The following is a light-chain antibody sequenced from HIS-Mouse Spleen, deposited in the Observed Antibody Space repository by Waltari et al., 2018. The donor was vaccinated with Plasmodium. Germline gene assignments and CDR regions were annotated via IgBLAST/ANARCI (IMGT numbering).Light chain of an antibody. Sequence: QSVLTQPPSVSEAPRQRVTISCSGSSSNHGTHAVNWYQQLPGKAPKLLIYYDDLLPSGVSDRFSGSKSGTSASLAISGLQSEDEADYYCAAWDDRLNGPVFGGGTKLTVL. CDR2: YDD. J-gene: IGLJ3*02. CDR1: SSNHGTHA. CDR3: AAWDDRLNGPV. V-gene: IGLV1-36*01.